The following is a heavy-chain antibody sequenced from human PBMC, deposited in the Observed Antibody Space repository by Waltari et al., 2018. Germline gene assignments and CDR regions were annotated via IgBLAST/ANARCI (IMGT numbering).Heavy chain of an antibody. CDR3: ATNYDILTGYSLGAFDI. Sequence: QLQLQESGPGLVRSSETLTLTCNVSGGSISRSSYYWGWIRQPPGKGLEWIWSMSYIGTRYNNPTLKTRVTISIDTPKNQFSLKLSSVTAADTAVYYCATNYDILTGYSLGAFDIWGRGTMVTVSS. CDR2: MSYIGTR. V-gene: IGHV4-39*07. CDR1: GGSISRSSYY. D-gene: IGHD3-9*01. J-gene: IGHJ3*02.